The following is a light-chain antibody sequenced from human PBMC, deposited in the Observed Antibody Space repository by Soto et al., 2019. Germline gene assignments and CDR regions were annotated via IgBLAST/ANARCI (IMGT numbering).Light chain of an antibody. V-gene: IGLV2-14*03. CDR1: SSDVGGYNY. J-gene: IGLJ2*01. CDR3: SSYTSTNSLVV. CDR2: DVS. Sequence: QSALTQPASVSGTPGQSITISCTGTSSDVGGYNYVSWYQQHPGKAPKLMIYDVSNRPSGVSNRFSGSKSDNTASLTISGLQAEDEADYYCSSYTSTNSLVVFGGGTKLTV.